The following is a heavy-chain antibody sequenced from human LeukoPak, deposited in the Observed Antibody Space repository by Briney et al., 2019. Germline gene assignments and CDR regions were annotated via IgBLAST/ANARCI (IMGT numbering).Heavy chain of an antibody. V-gene: IGHV3-74*01. CDR2: INVDGSTT. D-gene: IGHD3-10*01. Sequence: RRSLRLSCAASGFTFTNDWMHWVRQAPGKGLVWVSRINVDGSTTDYADSVKGRFTISRDNAKNTLSVQMNSLRAEDTAVYYCARGALSFYGSGSFQYWGQGSLVTVSS. CDR1: GFTFTNDW. CDR3: ARGALSFYGSGSFQY. J-gene: IGHJ4*02.